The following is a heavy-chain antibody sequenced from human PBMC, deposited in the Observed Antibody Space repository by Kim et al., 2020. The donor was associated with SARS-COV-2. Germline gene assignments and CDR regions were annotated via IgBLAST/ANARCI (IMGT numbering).Heavy chain of an antibody. CDR1: GFTFSNYW. Sequence: GGSLRLSCAVSGFTFSNYWMHWFRQAPGKGLVWVSRIKGDGSSTTYADAVKGRFIISRENAENKRFLPMNSLIAEDMAVYYCLRAPDRVSDNLGWGQAT. CDR2: IKGDGSST. V-gene: IGHV3-74*01. D-gene: IGHD3-16*01. J-gene: IGHJ4*02. CDR3: LRAPDRVSDNLG.